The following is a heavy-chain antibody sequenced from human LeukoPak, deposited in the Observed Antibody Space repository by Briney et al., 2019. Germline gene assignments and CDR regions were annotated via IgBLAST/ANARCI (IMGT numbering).Heavy chain of an antibody. CDR2: IYYTGTT. CDR1: SGSISSHY. V-gene: IGHV4-59*11. D-gene: IGHD3-22*01. J-gene: IGHJ3*01. CDR3: ASLLNNASAGYPDTVDK. Sequence: PSETLSLTCTVSSGSISSHYWSWIRQSPERGLEWIGFIYYTGTTRYNPSLRGRVTMSVDSSRNHFSLKLTSMTAADTALYYCASLLNNASAGYPDTVDKWGQGTMVTVSS.